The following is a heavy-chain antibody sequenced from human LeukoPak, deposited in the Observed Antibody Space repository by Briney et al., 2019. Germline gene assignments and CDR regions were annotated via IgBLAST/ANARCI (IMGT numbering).Heavy chain of an antibody. D-gene: IGHD3-10*01. Sequence: GGSLRLSCAASGFTFSSYWMSWVRQAPGKGLEWVANIKQDGSEKYYVDSVKGRFTTSRDNAKNSLYLQMNSLRAEDTAVYYCASLWFGELLDSADYWGQGTLVTVSS. J-gene: IGHJ4*02. CDR1: GFTFSSYW. CDR2: IKQDGSEK. V-gene: IGHV3-7*01. CDR3: ASLWFGELLDSADY.